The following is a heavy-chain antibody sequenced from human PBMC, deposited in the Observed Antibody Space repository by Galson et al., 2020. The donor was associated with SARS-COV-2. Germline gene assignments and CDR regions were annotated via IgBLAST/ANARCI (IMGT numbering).Heavy chain of an antibody. D-gene: IGHD6-13*01. J-gene: IGHJ4*02. V-gene: IGHV4-39*07. Sequence: SETLSLTCTVSGGSISSSSYYWGWIRQPPGKGLEWIGSIYYSGSTYYNPSLKSRVTISVDTSKNQFSLKLSSVTAADTAVYYCARVSHPAAGTGYFDYWGQGTLVPVSS. CDR2: IYYSGST. CDR1: GGSISSSSYY. CDR3: ARVSHPAAGTGYFDY.